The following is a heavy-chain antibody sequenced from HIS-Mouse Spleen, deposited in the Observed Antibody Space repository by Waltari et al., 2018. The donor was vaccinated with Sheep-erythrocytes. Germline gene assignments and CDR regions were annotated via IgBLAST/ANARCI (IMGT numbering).Heavy chain of an antibody. J-gene: IGHJ3*02. CDR3: AREGGLEDIVVVVAATGDAFDI. V-gene: IGHV4-34*01. CDR1: GGSFSGYY. Sequence: QVQLQQWGAGLLKPSETLSLTCAVYGGSFSGYYWSWIRQPPGTGMEWIGEINHSGSTNYNPSLKSRVTISVDTSKNQFSLKLSSVTAADTAVYYCAREGGLEDIVVVVAATGDAFDIWGQGTMVTVSS. D-gene: IGHD2-15*01. CDR2: INHSGST.